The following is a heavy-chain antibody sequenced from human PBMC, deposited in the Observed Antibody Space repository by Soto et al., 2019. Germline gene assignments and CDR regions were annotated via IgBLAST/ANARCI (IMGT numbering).Heavy chain of an antibody. CDR1: GGTFSSYA. D-gene: IGHD2-15*01. J-gene: IGHJ6*02. CDR2: IIPILGTA. CDR3: ARPVVGGVLAVPAGIGGYYYGMDV. V-gene: IGHV1-69*01. Sequence: QVQLVQSGAEVKKPGSSVKVSCKASGGTFSSYAISWVRQAPGQGLEWMGGIIPILGTANYAQKLQGRVTVTAVESPSTDYMELSRSGYEDTDVYYCARPVVGGVLAVPAGIGGYYYGMDVWGQGTTVTVSS.